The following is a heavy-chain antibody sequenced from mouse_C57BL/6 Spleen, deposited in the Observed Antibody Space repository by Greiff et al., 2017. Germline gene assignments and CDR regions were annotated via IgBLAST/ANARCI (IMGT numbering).Heavy chain of an antibody. CDR2: IYPGDGDT. Sequence: QVQLQQSGPELVKPGASVKISCKASGYAFSSSWMNWVKQRPGKGLEWIGRIYPGDGDTNYNGQFKGKATLTADKSSSPAYMQLSSLTSEDSAVYFCARIYYGNYAFDYWGQGTTRTFSS. CDR1: GYAFSSSW. D-gene: IGHD2-1*01. J-gene: IGHJ2*01. CDR3: ARIYYGNYAFDY. V-gene: IGHV1-82*01.